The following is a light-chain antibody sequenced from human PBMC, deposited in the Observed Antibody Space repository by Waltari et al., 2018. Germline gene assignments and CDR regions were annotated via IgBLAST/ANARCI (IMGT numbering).Light chain of an antibody. Sequence: EIVLTQSPGTLSLSPGERATLSCRASQRVSSSYLAWYQQKPGQAPRLLIYGASSRATGIPDRCSGSGSGTDFTLTISRLGPEDFAVYYCQQYGSSPYTFGQGTKLEIK. CDR2: GAS. V-gene: IGKV3-20*01. J-gene: IGKJ2*01. CDR3: QQYGSSPYT. CDR1: QRVSSSY.